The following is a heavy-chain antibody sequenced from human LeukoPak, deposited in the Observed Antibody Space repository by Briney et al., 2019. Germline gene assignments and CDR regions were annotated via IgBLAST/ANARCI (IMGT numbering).Heavy chain of an antibody. J-gene: IGHJ4*02. V-gene: IGHV3-23*01. CDR1: GFPFSSYA. CDR2: ISGGGEST. D-gene: IGHD6-19*01. CDR3: AKEHRQQWLVPFDQ. Sequence: GGSLRLSCAASGFPFSSYAMSWVRQAPGKGLEWVSAISGGGESTYYADSVKGRFTISRDNFNNTLYLQMTSLRADDTAVYYCAKEHRQQWLVPFDQWGQGTLVTVSS.